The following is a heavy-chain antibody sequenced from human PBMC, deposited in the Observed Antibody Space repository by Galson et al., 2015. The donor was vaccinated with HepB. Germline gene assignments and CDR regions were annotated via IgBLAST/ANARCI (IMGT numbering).Heavy chain of an antibody. CDR3: ARDRDNGDENYFDF. CDR2: ISAFKGNT. J-gene: IGHJ4*02. V-gene: IGHV1-18*04. D-gene: IGHD4-17*01. Sequence: SVKVSCKASGYMFTSYGISWVRQAPGQGLEWMGWISAFKGNTNYAQKFQGRVTMTTDTSTSTAYMELRSLRSDDTAVYYCARDRDNGDENYFDFWGQGTLVTVSS. CDR1: GYMFTSYG.